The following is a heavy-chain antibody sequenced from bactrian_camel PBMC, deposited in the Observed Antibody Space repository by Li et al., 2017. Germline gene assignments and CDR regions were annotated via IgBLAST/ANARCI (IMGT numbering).Heavy chain of an antibody. Sequence: QLVESGGGSVQAGGSLRLTCAAAPEYTLSNLYTAWYRQSPGKEREEVAVIATAGTRMRYYHDSVKGRFVISQDSAENTLILQMNSLKPEDTALYYCATSLRVGGCGTLMGPHEWEAWGQGTQVTVS. D-gene: IGHD1*01. CDR1: EYTLSNLY. CDR2: IATAGTRMR. CDR3: ATSLRVGGCGTLMGPHEWEA. J-gene: IGHJ4*01. V-gene: IGHV3S28*01.